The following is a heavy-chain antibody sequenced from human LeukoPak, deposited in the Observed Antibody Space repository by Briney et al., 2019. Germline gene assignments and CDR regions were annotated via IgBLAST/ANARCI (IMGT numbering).Heavy chain of an antibody. J-gene: IGHJ6*02. CDR3: AKRRELRSYYYYGMDV. Sequence: PGGSLRLSCAASGFTFSSYGMHWVRQAPGKGLEWVAVIPYDGSNKYYADSVKGRFTISRDNSKNTLYLQMNSLRAEDTAVYYCAKRRELRSYYYYGMDVWGQGTTVTVSS. V-gene: IGHV3-30*18. CDR2: IPYDGSNK. D-gene: IGHD1-26*01. CDR1: GFTFSSYG.